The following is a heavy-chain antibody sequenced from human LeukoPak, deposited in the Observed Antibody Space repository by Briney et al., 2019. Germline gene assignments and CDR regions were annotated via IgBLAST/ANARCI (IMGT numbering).Heavy chain of an antibody. CDR1: GFTFSSYS. D-gene: IGHD1-14*01. CDR2: ITRGSSYM. Sequence: GGSLRLSCAASGFTFSSYSMNWVRQAPGKGLEWVSAITRGSSYMNYADSLKGRFTISRDNAKNSMYLQMNSLTAEDTAVYFCARDAALLPGKYYYYMDVWGKGTTVIVSS. V-gene: IGHV3-21*01. CDR3: ARDAALLPGKYYYYMDV. J-gene: IGHJ6*03.